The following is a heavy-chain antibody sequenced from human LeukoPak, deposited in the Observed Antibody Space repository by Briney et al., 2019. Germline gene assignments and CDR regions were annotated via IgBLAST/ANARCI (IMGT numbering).Heavy chain of an antibody. J-gene: IGHJ4*02. CDR3: AKEGRSTSCFDY. D-gene: IGHD2-2*01. CDR2: ISGSGGST. V-gene: IGHV3-23*01. Sequence: GGSLRLSCAASGFTFSYYAMSWVRQAPGKGLEWVSAISGSGGSTYYADSVKGRFTISRDNSKNTLHLQMNSLRAEDTAVYYCAKEGRSTSCFDYWGQGTLVTVSS. CDR1: GFTFSYYA.